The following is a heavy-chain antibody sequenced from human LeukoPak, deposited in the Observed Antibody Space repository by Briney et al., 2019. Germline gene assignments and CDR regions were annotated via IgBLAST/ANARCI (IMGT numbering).Heavy chain of an antibody. J-gene: IGHJ4*02. D-gene: IGHD3-10*01. CDR1: GGSTSSSSYY. Sequence: SETLSLTCTVSGGSTSSSSYYWGWIRQPPGKGLEWIGSIYYSGSTYYNPSLKSRVTISVGTSKNQFSLKLRSVTAADTAVYYCARQRSNYYGSGISYFDYWGQGTLVTVSS. CDR3: ARQRSNYYGSGISYFDY. CDR2: IYYSGST. V-gene: IGHV4-39*01.